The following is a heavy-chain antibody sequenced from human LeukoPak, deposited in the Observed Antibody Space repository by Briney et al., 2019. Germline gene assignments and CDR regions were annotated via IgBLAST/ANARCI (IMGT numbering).Heavy chain of an antibody. J-gene: IGHJ4*02. Sequence: SETLSLTCTVSGSSISSSYYGAWIRQPPGKGLEWISTISHSGSTYYNPSLKSRVTISADTSQNQHSLRLNAVTVADTAVYYCARVNTVMATFDYWGQGTPVTVSS. CDR2: ISHSGST. D-gene: IGHD5-24*01. CDR3: ARVNTVMATFDY. V-gene: IGHV4-38-2*02. CDR1: GSSISSSYY.